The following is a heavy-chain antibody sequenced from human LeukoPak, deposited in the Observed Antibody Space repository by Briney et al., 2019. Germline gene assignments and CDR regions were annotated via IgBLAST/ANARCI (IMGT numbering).Heavy chain of an antibody. CDR2: IYSSGT. Sequence: SETLSLTCTVSGGSISSYYLSWIRQPAGKGLEWIGRIYSSGTNYNPSLKSRVTMSADTSRNQVSLTLSSVTAADTAVYYCARDRGALLRGFDYWGQGTLVTVSS. CDR1: GGSISSYY. J-gene: IGHJ4*02. V-gene: IGHV4-4*07. D-gene: IGHD3-10*01. CDR3: ARDRGALLRGFDY.